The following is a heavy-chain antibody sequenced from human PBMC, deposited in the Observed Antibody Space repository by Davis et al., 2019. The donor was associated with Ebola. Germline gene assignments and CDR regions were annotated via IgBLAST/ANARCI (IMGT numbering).Heavy chain of an antibody. V-gene: IGHV3-48*04. D-gene: IGHD1-1*01. CDR3: ARADWTA. Sequence: GGSLRLSCAGSGFTFSGYWMHWVRQTPGKGLEWISYMSTSGGSMYYADSVKGRFTISRDNAKNSLYLQMNSLRVEDTAIYYCARADWTAWGQGTLVTVSS. CDR1: GFTFSGYW. J-gene: IGHJ5*02. CDR2: MSTSGGSM.